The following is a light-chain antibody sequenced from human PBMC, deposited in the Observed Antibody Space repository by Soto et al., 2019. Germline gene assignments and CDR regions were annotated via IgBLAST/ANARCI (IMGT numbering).Light chain of an antibody. J-gene: IGKJ1*01. CDR2: DAS. Sequence: STLSASVGDRVTITCRASQSISTWLAWYQQKPGKAPKLLIYDASSLERGVPSRFSGSGSGTEFTLTISSLQPDDFATYYCQQYDAYSRTFGQGTKVDIK. V-gene: IGKV1-5*01. CDR3: QQYDAYSRT. CDR1: QSISTW.